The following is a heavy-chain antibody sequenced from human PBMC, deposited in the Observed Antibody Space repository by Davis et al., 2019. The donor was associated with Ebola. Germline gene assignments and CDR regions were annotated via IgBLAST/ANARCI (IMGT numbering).Heavy chain of an antibody. D-gene: IGHD5-18*01. CDR1: GGSISSSNW. V-gene: IGHV4-4*02. Sequence: MPAGSLTLSCAVSGGSISSSNWWSWVRQPPGKGLEWIGEIYHSGSTNYNPSLKSRVTISVDKSKNQFSLKLSSVTAADTAVYYCARGGIQLWSSFDYWGQGTLVTVSS. J-gene: IGHJ4*02. CDR2: IYHSGST. CDR3: ARGGIQLWSSFDY.